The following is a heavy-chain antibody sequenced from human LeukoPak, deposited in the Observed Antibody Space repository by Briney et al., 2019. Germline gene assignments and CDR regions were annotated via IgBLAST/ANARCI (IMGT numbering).Heavy chain of an antibody. CDR2: IYSGGNT. J-gene: IGHJ4*02. CDR1: GFSVSSNY. Sequence: GGSLRLSCAASGFSVSSNYMSWVRQAPGKGLEWISLIYSGGNTYYADSVKGRFSISRDNSKNTLYLQMHSLRAEDTAVYYCAKDSGYSGYALDYWGQGTLVIVFS. V-gene: IGHV3-66*01. CDR3: AKDSGYSGYALDY. D-gene: IGHD5-12*01.